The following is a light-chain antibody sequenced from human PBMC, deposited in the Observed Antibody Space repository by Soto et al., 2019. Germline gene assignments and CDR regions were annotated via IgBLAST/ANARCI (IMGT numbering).Light chain of an antibody. J-gene: IGKJ1*01. Sequence: PGDRAPLSCRASQSVSAGYFAWYKQKPGQAPRLIIYETSSKMTGIPDRFSGSGSGTEFTLTISRLEPEDFAVYYCQQYGDSPTFGQGTKVDIK. V-gene: IGKV3-20*01. CDR2: ETS. CDR1: QSVSAGY. CDR3: QQYGDSPT.